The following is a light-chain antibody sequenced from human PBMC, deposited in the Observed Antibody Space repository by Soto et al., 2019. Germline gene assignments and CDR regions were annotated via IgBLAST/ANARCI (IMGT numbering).Light chain of an antibody. CDR3: SSDTSSSTV. CDR2: VVS. J-gene: IGLJ2*01. V-gene: IGLV2-14*01. CDR1: SSDVGGYNY. Sequence: QSALTQPASVSGSPGQSITISCTETSSDVGGYNYVSWYQQHPGKAPKLMIYVVSNRPSGVSNRFSGSKSGNTASLTISGLQDEDESDYYCSSDTSSSTVFGGGTKLTVL.